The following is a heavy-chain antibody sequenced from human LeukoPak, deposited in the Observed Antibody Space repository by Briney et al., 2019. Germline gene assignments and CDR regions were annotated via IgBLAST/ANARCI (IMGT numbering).Heavy chain of an antibody. CDR2: IYPGDSDT. D-gene: IGHD5-24*01. CDR3: ARRSIEHGYNSVYFDY. CDR1: GYSFTSYW. V-gene: IGHV5-51*01. J-gene: IGHJ4*02. Sequence: GESLKISCKGSGYSFTSYWIGWVRQMPGKGLEWMGIIYPGDSDTRYSPSFQGQVTISADKSISTAYLQWSSLKASDTAMYYCARRSIEHGYNSVYFDYWGQGTLVTVSS.